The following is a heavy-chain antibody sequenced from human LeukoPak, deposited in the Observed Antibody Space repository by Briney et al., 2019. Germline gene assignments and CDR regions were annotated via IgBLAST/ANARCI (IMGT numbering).Heavy chain of an antibody. D-gene: IGHD5-18*01. J-gene: IGHJ4*02. CDR2: IYNSWNT. V-gene: IGHV4-59*11. Sequence: PSETLSLTCIVSSGSINNHYWSWIRQPPGKGLEWIAYIYNSWNTNYNPSLQSQVTISMDASRKQFSLNLTSVTAADTAVYYCARDQIGYGLDYWGQGTLVTVSS. CDR3: ARDQIGYGLDY. CDR1: SGSINNHY.